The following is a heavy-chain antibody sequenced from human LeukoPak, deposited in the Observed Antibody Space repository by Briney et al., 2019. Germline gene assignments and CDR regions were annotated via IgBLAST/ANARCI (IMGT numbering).Heavy chain of an antibody. J-gene: IGHJ4*02. CDR3: AKGSVPAASPPPDDY. CDR2: ISGSGGST. V-gene: IGHV3-23*01. D-gene: IGHD2-2*01. CDR1: GFTFSSCA. Sequence: PGGSLRLSCAASGFTFSSCAMSWVRQAPGKGLERVSAISGSGGSTYYADSVKGPFTISRDNSKNTLYLQMNSLRAEDTAVYYCAKGSVPAASPPPDDYWGQGTLVTVSS.